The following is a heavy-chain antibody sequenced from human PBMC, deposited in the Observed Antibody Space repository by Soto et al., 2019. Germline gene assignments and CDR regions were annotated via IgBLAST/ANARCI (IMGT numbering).Heavy chain of an antibody. J-gene: IGHJ2*01. V-gene: IGHV3-23*01. CDR3: FNKSIGTVTNPVYWSFDL. D-gene: IGHD4-17*01. CDR2: TSGGGAGT. Sequence: EVQLLESGGGLIQPGGSLRLSCTASGFTFINYAMNWVRQAPGKGLEWVSGTSGGGAGTYYADSVQGRFAISRDNSKNSLYLQMNSLSAEDTAQYDFFNKSIGTVTNPVYWSFDLWGRGTLVTVSS. CDR1: GFTFINYA.